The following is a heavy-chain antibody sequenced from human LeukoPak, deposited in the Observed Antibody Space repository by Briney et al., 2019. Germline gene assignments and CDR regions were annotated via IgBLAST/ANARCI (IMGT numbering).Heavy chain of an antibody. Sequence: ASVKVSCKASGYTFTSYGISWVRQAPGQGLEWMGWISAYNGNTNYAQKLQGRVTMTTDTSTSTAYMELSSLRSEDTAFYYCARNEYASGWPNEYYFDYWGQGTLVTVSS. D-gene: IGHD6-19*01. CDR3: ARNEYASGWPNEYYFDY. V-gene: IGHV1-18*01. J-gene: IGHJ4*02. CDR1: GYTFTSYG. CDR2: ISAYNGNT.